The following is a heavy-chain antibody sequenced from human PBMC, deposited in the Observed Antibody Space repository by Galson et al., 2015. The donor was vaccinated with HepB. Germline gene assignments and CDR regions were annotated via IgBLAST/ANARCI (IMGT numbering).Heavy chain of an antibody. D-gene: IGHD6-6*01. CDR2: MNPNSGNT. CDR1: GYTFTSYD. CDR3: AREGGARLNHYYYGMDV. Sequence: SVKVSCKASGYTFTSYDINWVRQATGQGLEWMGWMNPNSGNTGYAQKFQGRVTMTRNTSISTAYMELSSLRSEDTAVYYCAREGGARLNHYYYGMDVWGQGTTVTVSS. J-gene: IGHJ6*02. V-gene: IGHV1-8*01.